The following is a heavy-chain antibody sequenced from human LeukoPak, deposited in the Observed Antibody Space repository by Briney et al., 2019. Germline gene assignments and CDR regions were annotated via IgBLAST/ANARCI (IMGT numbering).Heavy chain of an antibody. CDR3: ARGRLLGSPWFFDY. CDR2: INQSGST. V-gene: IGHV4-34*01. Sequence: SETLSLTCAVYGGSFSSYYWSWIRQPPGKGLEWIAEINQSGSTNYNPSLKGRVTISVDTSKNQFSLKLSSVTAADTGVYYCARGRLLGSPWFFDYWGQGTLVTVSS. D-gene: IGHD3-16*01. CDR1: GGSFSSYY. J-gene: IGHJ4*02.